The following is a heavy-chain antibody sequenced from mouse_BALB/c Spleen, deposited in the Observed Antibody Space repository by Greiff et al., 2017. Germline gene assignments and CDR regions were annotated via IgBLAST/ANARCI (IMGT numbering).Heavy chain of an antibody. J-gene: IGHJ2*01. D-gene: IGHD2-14*01. CDR3: AREAYRYIDY. V-gene: IGHV5-6-5*01. Sequence: DVKLVESGGGLVKPGGSLKLSCAASGFTFSSYAMSWVRQTPEKRLEWVASISSGGSTYYPDSVKGRFTISRDNARNILYLQMSSLRSEDTAMYYCAREAYRYIDYWGQGTTLTVSS. CDR1: GFTFSSYA. CDR2: ISSGGST.